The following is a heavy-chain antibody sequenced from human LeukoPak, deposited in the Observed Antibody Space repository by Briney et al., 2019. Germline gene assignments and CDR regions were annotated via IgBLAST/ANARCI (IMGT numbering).Heavy chain of an antibody. CDR3: ARELQTDSSGWFEGYYYYYGMDV. J-gene: IGHJ6*02. CDR2: IWYDGSNK. Sequence: PGGSLRLSCAASGFTFSSYGMHWVRRAPGKGLEWVAVIWYDGSNKYYADSVKGRFTISRDNSKNTLYLQMNSLRAEDTAVYYCARELQTDSSGWFEGYYYYYGMDVWGQGTTVTVSS. D-gene: IGHD6-19*01. CDR1: GFTFSSYG. V-gene: IGHV3-33*01.